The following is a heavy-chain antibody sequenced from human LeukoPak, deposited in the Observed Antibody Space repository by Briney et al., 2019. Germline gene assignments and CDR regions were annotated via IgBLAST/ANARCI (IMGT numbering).Heavy chain of an antibody. CDR1: GFTFSSHA. J-gene: IGHJ4*02. Sequence: PGXXLRLSCAASGFTFSSHAMSWVRQAPGRGGEWVSSIDISGSNAYYADSVKGRFTIYRDNYKNTLYLQVDSLRAEDSAIYYCAKELRPNDCWGQGTLVTVSS. CDR3: AKELRPNDC. V-gene: IGHV3-23*01. CDR2: IDISGSNA. D-gene: IGHD4-17*01.